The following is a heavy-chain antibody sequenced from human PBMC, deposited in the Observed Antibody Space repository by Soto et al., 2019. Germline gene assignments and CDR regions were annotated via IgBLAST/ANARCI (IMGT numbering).Heavy chain of an antibody. Sequence: SQTLSLTCAISGDSVSSNSAAWNWIRQSPSRGLEWLGRTYCRSKWYNDYAVSVKSRITTNPDTSKNQFSLQLNSVTPEDTAVYYCARAKAVAGYFDYWGQGTLVTVSS. V-gene: IGHV6-1*01. D-gene: IGHD6-19*01. CDR3: ARAKAVAGYFDY. J-gene: IGHJ4*02. CDR2: TYCRSKWYN. CDR1: GDSVSSNSAA.